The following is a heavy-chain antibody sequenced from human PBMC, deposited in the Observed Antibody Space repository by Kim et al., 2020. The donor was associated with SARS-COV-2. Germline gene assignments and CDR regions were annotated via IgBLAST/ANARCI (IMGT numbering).Heavy chain of an antibody. D-gene: IGHD6-13*01. CDR1: GFTFSSYA. CDR2: ISGSGGST. V-gene: IGHV3-23*01. CDR3: ASEEAIRVAAAGNGSPGY. J-gene: IGHJ4*02. Sequence: GGSLRLSCAASGFTFSSYAMSWVRQAPGKGLEWVSAISGSGGSTYYADSVKGRFTISRDNSKNTLYLQMNSLRAEDTAVYYCASEEAIRVAAAGNGSPGYWGQGTLVTVSS.